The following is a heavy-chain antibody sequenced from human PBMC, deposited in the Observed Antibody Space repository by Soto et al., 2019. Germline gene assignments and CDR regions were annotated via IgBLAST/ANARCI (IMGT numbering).Heavy chain of an antibody. D-gene: IGHD6-13*01. CDR3: ARGIAAGGYYGMDV. J-gene: IGHJ6*02. CDR1: GYTFTGYY. CDR2: INPNSGGT. Sequence: ASVKVSCTASGYTFTGYYMHWVRQAPGQGLEWMGWINPNSGGTNYAQKFQGGVTMTRDTSISTAYMELSRLRSDDTAVYYCARGIAAGGYYGMDVWGQGTTVTVSS. V-gene: IGHV1-2*02.